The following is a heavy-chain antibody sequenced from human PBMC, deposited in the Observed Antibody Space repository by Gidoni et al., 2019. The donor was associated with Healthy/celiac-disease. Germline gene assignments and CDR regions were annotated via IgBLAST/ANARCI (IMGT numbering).Heavy chain of an antibody. Sequence: QMQLVQSGPEVKKPGTSVKVSCKASGFTFTSSAVQWVRQARGQRLEWIGWIVVGSGNTNYAQKFQERVTITRDMSTSTAYMELSSLRSEDTAVYYCAAEEGVTMIAPGGYWGQGTLVTVSS. CDR2: IVVGSGNT. CDR1: GFTFTSSA. J-gene: IGHJ4*02. D-gene: IGHD3-22*01. CDR3: AAEEGVTMIAPGGY. V-gene: IGHV1-58*01.